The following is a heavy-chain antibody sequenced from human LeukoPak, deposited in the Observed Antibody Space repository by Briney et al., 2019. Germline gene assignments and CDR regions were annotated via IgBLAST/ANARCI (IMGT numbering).Heavy chain of an antibody. V-gene: IGHV3-30-3*01. CDR3: ARDGSVSSGFFDY. CDR1: GFTFSTYA. CDR2: ISYDGSNK. J-gene: IGHJ4*02. Sequence: GGSLRLSCAASGFTFSTYAMHWVRQAPGKGLEWVAVISYDGSNKYYADSVKGRFTISRDNSKNTLYLQMNSLRAEDTAVYYCARDGSVSSGFFDYWGQGTLVTVSS. D-gene: IGHD6-19*01.